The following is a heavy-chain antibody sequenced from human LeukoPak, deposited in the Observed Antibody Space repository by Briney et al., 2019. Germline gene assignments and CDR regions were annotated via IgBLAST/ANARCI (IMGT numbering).Heavy chain of an antibody. Sequence: SETLSLTCSVYGGSFSDYYWSWVRQPPGKGLGWIGEINQSGSTKYNPSLKSRVIMSVDTSKKLFSLNLRSVTAADTAVYFCASLHQVRLNAVFDIWDQGTMVTVSS. CDR3: ASLHQVRLNAVFDI. CDR1: GGSFSDYY. D-gene: IGHD2-8*01. J-gene: IGHJ3*02. CDR2: INQSGST. V-gene: IGHV4-34*01.